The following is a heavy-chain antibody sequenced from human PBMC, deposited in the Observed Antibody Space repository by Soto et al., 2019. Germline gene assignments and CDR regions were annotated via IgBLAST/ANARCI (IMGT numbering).Heavy chain of an antibody. CDR3: AKERGSSSWFDY. V-gene: IGHV3-30*18. CDR1: GFTFSSYG. Sequence: ESGGGVVQPGRSLRLSCAASGFTFSSYGMHWVRQAPGKGLEWVAVISYDGSNKYYADSVKGRFTISRDNSKNTLYLQMNSLRAEDTAVYYCAKERGSSSWFDYWGQGTLVTVSS. J-gene: IGHJ4*02. D-gene: IGHD6-13*01. CDR2: ISYDGSNK.